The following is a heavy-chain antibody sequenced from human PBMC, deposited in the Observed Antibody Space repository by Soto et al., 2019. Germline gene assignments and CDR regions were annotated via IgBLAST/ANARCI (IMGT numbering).Heavy chain of an antibody. CDR3: ARATDYGGNLGY. D-gene: IGHD4-17*01. Sequence: SETLSLTCAVSGGSISSGGYSWSWIRQPPGKGLEWIGYIYHSGSTYYNPSLKSRVTISVDRSKNQFSLKLSSVTAADTAVYYCARATDYGGNLGYWGQGTLVTVSS. J-gene: IGHJ4*02. V-gene: IGHV4-30-2*01. CDR2: IYHSGST. CDR1: GGSISSGGYS.